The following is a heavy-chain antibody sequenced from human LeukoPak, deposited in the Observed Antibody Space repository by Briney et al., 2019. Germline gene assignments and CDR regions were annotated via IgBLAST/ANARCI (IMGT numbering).Heavy chain of an antibody. Sequence: PGGSLRLSCAASGFTFSSYAMHWVRQAPGKGLEWVAVISYDGSNKYYADSVKGRFTISRDNSKNTLYLQMNNLRAEDTAVYYCAKENYYYYYYMDVWGKGTTVTVSS. J-gene: IGHJ6*03. V-gene: IGHV3-30-3*01. CDR3: AKENYYYYYYMDV. CDR1: GFTFSSYA. CDR2: ISYDGSNK.